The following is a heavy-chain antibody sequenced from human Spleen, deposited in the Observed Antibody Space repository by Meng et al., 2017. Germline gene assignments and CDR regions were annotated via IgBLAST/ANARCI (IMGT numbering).Heavy chain of an antibody. CDR1: DGSIMSSNW. J-gene: IGHJ4*02. V-gene: IGHV4-4*02. CDR2: IYHLGST. D-gene: IGHD3-22*01. CDR3: AGRVWYDSSGYNFDY. Sequence: QLRLQESGPGLLQPTGTWSPTCAVSDGSIMSSNWVSWVRQPPGKGMEWIGEIYHLGSTNYNTSLKSRVTISVDKSKNQFSLKLSSVTAADTAVYYCAGRVWYDSSGYNFDYWGQGTLVTVSS.